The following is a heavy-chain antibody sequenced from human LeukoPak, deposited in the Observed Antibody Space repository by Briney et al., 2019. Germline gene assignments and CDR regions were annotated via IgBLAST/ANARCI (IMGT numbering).Heavy chain of an antibody. CDR3: ARVGATVLFGVQY. CDR2: ISSSSSYI. D-gene: IGHD1-26*01. Sequence: PGGSLRLSCAASGFTFSSYSTNWVRQAPGKGLEWVSSISSSSSYIYYADSVKGRFTISRDNAKNSLYLQMNSLRAEDTAVYCCARVGATVLFGVQYWGQGTLVTVSS. J-gene: IGHJ4*02. V-gene: IGHV3-21*01. CDR1: GFTFSSYS.